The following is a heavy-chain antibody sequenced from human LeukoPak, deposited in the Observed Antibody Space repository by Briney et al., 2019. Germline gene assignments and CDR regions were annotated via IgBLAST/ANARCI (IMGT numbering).Heavy chain of an antibody. CDR3: ARVVYYDILTGYYPNWFDP. CDR1: GGSFSSYY. CDR2: IYTSGST. J-gene: IGHJ5*02. D-gene: IGHD3-9*01. V-gene: IGHV4-59*10. Sequence: PSETLSLTCAVYGGSFSSYYWSWIRQPAGKGLEWIGRIYTSGSTNYNPSLKSRVTISVDTSKNQFSLKLSSATAADTAVYYCARVVYYDILTGYYPNWFDPWGQGTLVTVSS.